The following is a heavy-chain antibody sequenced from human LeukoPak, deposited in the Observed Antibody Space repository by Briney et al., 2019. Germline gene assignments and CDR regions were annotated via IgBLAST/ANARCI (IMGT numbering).Heavy chain of an antibody. CDR1: GFTFSSYA. J-gene: IGHJ4*02. CDR2: ISGSGGTT. V-gene: IGHV3-23*01. Sequence: GGSLRLSCAASGFTFSSYAMSWVRQAPGKGLEWVSAISGSGGTTYYADSVKGRFTISRDNSKNTLFLQMNSLRAEDTAVYYCAKDQLSVVVPAAISDYWGQGTLVTVSS. CDR3: AKDQLSVVVPAAISDY. D-gene: IGHD2-2*01.